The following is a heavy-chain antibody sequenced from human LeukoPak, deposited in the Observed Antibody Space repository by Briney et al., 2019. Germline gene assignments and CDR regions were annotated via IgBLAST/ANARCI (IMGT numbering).Heavy chain of an antibody. Sequence: GGSLRLSCAASGFTFDDYAMHWVRQAPGKGLERVSLISWDGGSTYYADSVKGRFTISRDNSKNSLYLQMNSLRAEDTALYYCAKDTSSGYSGYYFDYWGQGTLVTVSS. CDR3: AKDTSSGYSGYYFDY. CDR1: GFTFDDYA. D-gene: IGHD3-22*01. CDR2: ISWDGGST. V-gene: IGHV3-43D*03. J-gene: IGHJ4*02.